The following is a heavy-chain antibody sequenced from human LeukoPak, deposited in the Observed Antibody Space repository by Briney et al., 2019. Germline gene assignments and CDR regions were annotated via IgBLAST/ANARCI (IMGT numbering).Heavy chain of an antibody. CDR3: AREDTAMVCFDC. CDR1: GFTFSSYA. Sequence: PGGSLRLSCAASGFTFSSYAMHWVRQAPDRGLEWVAVISYDGSNKYYADSVKGRFTISRDYSKNTLYLQMNSLRAGDTAVYYCAREDTAMVCFDCWGQGTLVTVSS. D-gene: IGHD5-18*01. CDR2: ISYDGSNK. V-gene: IGHV3-30*04. J-gene: IGHJ4*02.